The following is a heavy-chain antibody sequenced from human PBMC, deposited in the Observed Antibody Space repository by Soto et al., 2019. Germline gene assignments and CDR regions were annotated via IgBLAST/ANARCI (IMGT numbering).Heavy chain of an antibody. CDR3: AKDRGIAALSPFDP. CDR1: GVTFISYA. Sequence: GGSLRLSCAASGVTFISYAMSWVRQATGKGLEWVSAISGSGGSTYYADSVKGRFTISRDNSKNTLYLQMNSLRAEDTAVYYCAKDRGIAALSPFDPWGQGTLVTVSS. J-gene: IGHJ5*02. D-gene: IGHD6-13*01. V-gene: IGHV3-23*01. CDR2: ISGSGGST.